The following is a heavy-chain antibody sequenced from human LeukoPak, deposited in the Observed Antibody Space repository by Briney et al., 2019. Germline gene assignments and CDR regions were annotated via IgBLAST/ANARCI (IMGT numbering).Heavy chain of an antibody. CDR3: ARNYYDFWSGLGPAFDY. J-gene: IGHJ4*02. CDR2: IYYSGST. D-gene: IGHD3-3*01. V-gene: IGHV4-30-4*01. CDR1: GGSISSGDYY. Sequence: SETLSLTCTVSGGSISSGDYYWSWIRQPPGKGLEWIGYIYYSGSTYYNPSLKSRVTISVDTSKNQFSLKLSSVTAADTAVYYCARNYYDFWSGLGPAFDYWGQGTLVTVPS.